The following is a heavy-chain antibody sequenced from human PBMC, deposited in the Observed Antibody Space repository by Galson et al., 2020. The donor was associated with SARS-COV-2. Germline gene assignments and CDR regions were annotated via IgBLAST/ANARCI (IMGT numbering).Heavy chain of an antibody. Sequence: SETLSLTCTVSGASISSGGYFWSWIRQHPGMGLEWIGYIYDTGSTFYNPSLQSRVMMSVDKSKNQFSLKLSSVTAADTAVYFCARGPPRGVPGGLDYWGQGAPVTVSS. J-gene: IGHJ4*02. D-gene: IGHD3-3*01. CDR3: ARGPPRGVPGGLDY. V-gene: IGHV4-31*03. CDR2: IYDTGST. CDR1: GASISSGGYF.